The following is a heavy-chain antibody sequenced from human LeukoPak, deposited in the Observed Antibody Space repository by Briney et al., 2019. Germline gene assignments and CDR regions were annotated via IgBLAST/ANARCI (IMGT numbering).Heavy chain of an antibody. V-gene: IGHV4-39*01. Sequence: SETLSLTCSVSGGSFSSSNYYWGWIRQPPGKGLEWIGTLYYSGTTYYNPSLKTRVTISVDTSRNQFSLKLSSVTAADTAVYYCARHNTSSWSSPFDHWGQGILVTVSS. CDR3: ARHNTSSWSSPFDH. CDR2: LYYSGTT. CDR1: GGSFSSSNYY. J-gene: IGHJ4*02. D-gene: IGHD6-13*01.